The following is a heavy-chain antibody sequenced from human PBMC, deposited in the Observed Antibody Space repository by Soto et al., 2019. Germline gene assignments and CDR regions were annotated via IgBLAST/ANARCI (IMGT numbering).Heavy chain of an antibody. V-gene: IGHV3-30*18. CDR1: GFPFSDYG. CDR2: IPYDGSNK. D-gene: IGHD6-13*01. J-gene: IGHJ4*02. Sequence: GGSLRLSCAASGFPFSDYGIHWVRRAPGKGLEWVAVIPYDGSNKYYADSVKGRFTISRDNSKNTLYLQMNSLRAEDTAVYYCAKDLAAAGNYFDYWGQGTLVTVSS. CDR3: AKDLAAAGNYFDY.